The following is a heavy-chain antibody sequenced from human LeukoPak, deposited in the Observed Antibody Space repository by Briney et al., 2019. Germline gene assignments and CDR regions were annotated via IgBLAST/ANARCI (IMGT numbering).Heavy chain of an antibody. Sequence: SETLSLTCTVSGGSINSYYWSWIRQPPGKGLEWIGYIYYSGNTNYNPSLKSRVTISVATSKNQFSLKLSSVTAADTAVYYCARVSIVYGMDVWGQGTTVTVSS. CDR3: ARVSIVYGMDV. CDR2: IYYSGNT. V-gene: IGHV4-59*01. CDR1: GGSINSYY. D-gene: IGHD3-3*02. J-gene: IGHJ6*02.